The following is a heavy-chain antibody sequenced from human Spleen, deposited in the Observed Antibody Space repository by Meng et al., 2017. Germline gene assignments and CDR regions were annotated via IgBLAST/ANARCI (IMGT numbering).Heavy chain of an antibody. V-gene: IGHV7-4-1*02. CDR2: IDTKTGSP. D-gene: IGHD2-2*01. CDR1: GYTLPSYA. CDR3: TRDGYSDCSRTSCFDY. J-gene: IGHJ4*02. Sequence: AEVVTVGVGLEPPGAAVKVSFKASGYTLPSYAINWLRQAPGQGLEWMGWIDTKTGSPRYAQGFKGRLVFSSDTSVSTAYLEISGLKADDTAVYYCTRDGYSDCSRTSCFDYWGQGTLVTVSS.